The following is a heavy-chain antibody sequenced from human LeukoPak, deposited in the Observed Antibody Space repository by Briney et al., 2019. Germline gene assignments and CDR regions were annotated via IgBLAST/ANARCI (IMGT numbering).Heavy chain of an antibody. Sequence: TGGSLRLSCAASGFTFSSYSMNWVRQAPGKGLEWVSSISSSSSYIYYADSVKGRFTISRDNAKNSLYLQMNSLRAEDTAVYYCASGGRRGMATTSNWGPGTLVTVSS. CDR2: ISSSSSYI. V-gene: IGHV3-21*01. CDR1: GFTFSSYS. J-gene: IGHJ4*02. D-gene: IGHD5-24*01. CDR3: ASGGRRGMATTSN.